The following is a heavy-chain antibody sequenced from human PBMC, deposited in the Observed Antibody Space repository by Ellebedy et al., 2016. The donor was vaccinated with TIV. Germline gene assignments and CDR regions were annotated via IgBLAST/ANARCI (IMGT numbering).Heavy chain of an antibody. CDR2: IDPSGGST. CDR3: ARKYYFDY. CDR1: GYTVTKYY. J-gene: IGHJ4*02. V-gene: IGHV1-46*01. Sequence: ASVKVSCKAFGYTVTKYYVHWVRQAPGQGLEWVGIIDPSGGSTTHAQKFQGRVTMTSDTSTNTVYMELSSLRSEDTAIYYCARKYYFDYWGQGTLVTVSS.